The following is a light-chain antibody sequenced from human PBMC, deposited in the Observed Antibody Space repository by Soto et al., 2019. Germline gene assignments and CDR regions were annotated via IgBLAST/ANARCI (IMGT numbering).Light chain of an antibody. CDR1: QGFCNGMGKTF. CDR3: MQALQTPFT. V-gene: IGKV2-28*01. Sequence: DIVMTQSQLSLPSTPGDPASISAGLSQGFCNGMGKTFLDWYLQKPGQSPQLLIYLGSNRASGVPDRFSGSGSGTDFTLKISRVGAEDVGVYYCMQALQTPFTFGPGTKVDIK. CDR2: LGS. J-gene: IGKJ3*01.